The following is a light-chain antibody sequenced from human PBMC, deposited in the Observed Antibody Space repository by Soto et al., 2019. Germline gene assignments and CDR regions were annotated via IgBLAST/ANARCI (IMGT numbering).Light chain of an antibody. V-gene: IGLV4-60*03. CDR1: SGHSSYI. J-gene: IGLJ2*01. CDR3: ETWDSKI. CDR2: LEGNGNY. Sequence: QSALTQSSSASASLGSSVKLTCTLSSGHSSYIIAWHQQQPGKAPRYLMKLEGNGNYNKGSGVPDRFSGSSSGADRYLTISNLQSEDEADYYCETWDSKIFGGGTKLTVL.